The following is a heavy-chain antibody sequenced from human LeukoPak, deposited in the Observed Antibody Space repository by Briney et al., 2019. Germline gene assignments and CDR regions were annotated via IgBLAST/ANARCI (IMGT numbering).Heavy chain of an antibody. J-gene: IGHJ4*02. V-gene: IGHV1-18*01. Sequence: ASVTVSCKTSGYTFTTYGLSWVRQAPGQGLEWMGWIYGYNGNTNYAPKFQDRVTMTRDMSTSTVYMELSSLRSEDTAVYYCARDSEYSGYGLDYWGQGTLVTVSS. CDR3: ARDSEYSGYGLDY. CDR2: IYGYNGNT. CDR1: GYTFTTYG. D-gene: IGHD5-12*01.